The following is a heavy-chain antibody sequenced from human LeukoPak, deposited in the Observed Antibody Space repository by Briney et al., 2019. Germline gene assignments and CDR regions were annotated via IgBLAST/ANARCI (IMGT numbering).Heavy chain of an antibody. CDR2: INSDGSST. Sequence: GGSLRLSCAASGFTFSSYWMHWVRQAPGKGLVWVSRINSDGSSTSYADSVKGRFAISRDNAKNTLYLQMNSLRAEDTAVYCCARATYSSSKIDYWGQGTLVTVSS. D-gene: IGHD6-13*01. CDR3: ARATYSSSKIDY. J-gene: IGHJ4*02. CDR1: GFTFSSYW. V-gene: IGHV3-74*01.